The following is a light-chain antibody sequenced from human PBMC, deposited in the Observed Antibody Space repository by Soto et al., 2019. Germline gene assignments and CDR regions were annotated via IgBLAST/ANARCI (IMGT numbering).Light chain of an antibody. CDR1: HNIERW. CDR3: QQYNSYPWT. Sequence: IQMTQSPSTLSASVGDRVTITCRASHNIERWMAWYQQKPGKAPSLLIFDASTLHSGVPSRFSGSGSGTDFTLTISSLQPDDFATYYCQQYNSYPWTFGQGTKVDIK. J-gene: IGKJ1*01. V-gene: IGKV1-5*01. CDR2: DAS.